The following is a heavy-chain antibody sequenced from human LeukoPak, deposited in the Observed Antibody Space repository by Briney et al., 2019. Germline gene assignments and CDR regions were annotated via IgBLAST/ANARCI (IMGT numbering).Heavy chain of an antibody. J-gene: IGHJ6*03. Sequence: SETLSLTCAVSGGSISSTNWWSWVRQPPGKGLEWIGSIYYSGSTYYNPSLKSRVTISVDTSKNQFSLKLSSVTAADTAVYYCARCPSETPYYYYYYMDVWGKGTTVTVSS. CDR2: IYYSGST. CDR1: GGSISSTNW. V-gene: IGHV4-4*02. CDR3: ARCPSETPYYYYYYMDV.